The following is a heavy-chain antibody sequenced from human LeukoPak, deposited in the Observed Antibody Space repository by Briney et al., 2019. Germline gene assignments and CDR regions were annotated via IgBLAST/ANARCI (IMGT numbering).Heavy chain of an antibody. J-gene: IGHJ4*02. D-gene: IGHD5-18*01. CDR1: GYSFTSYW. V-gene: IGHV5-51*01. Sequence: GESLKISCKGSGYSFTSYWIGWVCQMPGKGLEWMGIIYPGDSDTRYSPSFQGQVTISADKSISTAYLQWSSLKASDTAMYYCARTSRVDTAMVRYWGQGTLVTVSS. CDR2: IYPGDSDT. CDR3: ARTSRVDTAMVRY.